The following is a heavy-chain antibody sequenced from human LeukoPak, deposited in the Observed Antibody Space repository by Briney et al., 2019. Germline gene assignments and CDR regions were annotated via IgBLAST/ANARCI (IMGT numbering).Heavy chain of an antibody. CDR3: AKDWPNY. CDR2: ISWDGGST. CDR1: GFTFDDYT. J-gene: IGHJ4*02. V-gene: IGHV3-43*01. Sequence: PGGSLRLSCAASGFTFDDYTMHWVRQAPGKGLEWVSLISWDGGSTYYADSVKGRFTISRDNSKNTLYLQMNSLRAEDTAVYYCAKDWPNYWGQGTLVTVSS.